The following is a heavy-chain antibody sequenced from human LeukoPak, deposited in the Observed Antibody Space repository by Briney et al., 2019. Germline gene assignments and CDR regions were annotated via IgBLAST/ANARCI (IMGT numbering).Heavy chain of an antibody. V-gene: IGHV5-51*01. CDR1: GYSFTTNW. J-gene: IGHJ6*02. CDR2: IYPSDSDT. CDR3: VRQILYFSGMDV. Sequence: GESLKISCKGSGYSFTTNWIGWVRQMPGKGLEWMGLIYPSDSDTRYSPSFQGQVTISADKSISTAYLQWRSLKASDSAIYYCVRQILYFSGMDVWGQGTTVTVSS.